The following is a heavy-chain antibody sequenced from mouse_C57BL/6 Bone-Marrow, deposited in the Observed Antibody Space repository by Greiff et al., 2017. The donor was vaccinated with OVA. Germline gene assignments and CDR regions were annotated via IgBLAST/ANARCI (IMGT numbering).Heavy chain of an antibody. CDR1: GYTFTDYE. Sequence: QVQLQQSGAELVRPGASVTLSCKASGYTFTDYEMHWVKQTPVHGLEWIGAIDPETGGTAYNQKFKGKAILTADKSSSTAYMELRSLTSEDSAVYYCTRAPLYYGSSYSPFAYWGQGTLVTVSA. CDR3: TRAPLYYGSSYSPFAY. D-gene: IGHD1-1*01. CDR2: IDPETGGT. J-gene: IGHJ3*01. V-gene: IGHV1-15*01.